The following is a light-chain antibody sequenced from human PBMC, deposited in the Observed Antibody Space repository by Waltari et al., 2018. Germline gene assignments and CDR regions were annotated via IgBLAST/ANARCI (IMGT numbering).Light chain of an antibody. J-gene: IGKJ1*01. Sequence: EIVLTQSRATLSSSPGERATLSCRASQSVSNYLAWYQQKPGQAPRLLIYDTWNRASGIPARFSGSGSGTDFTLTISYLEPEDFAVYYCQHRDNWLWTFGQGTKVEI. V-gene: IGKV3-11*01. CDR1: QSVSNY. CDR2: DTW. CDR3: QHRDNWLWT.